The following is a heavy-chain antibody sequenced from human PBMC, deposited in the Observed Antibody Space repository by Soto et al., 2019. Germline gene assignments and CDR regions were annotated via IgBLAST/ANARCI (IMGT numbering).Heavy chain of an antibody. D-gene: IGHD3-22*01. Sequence: ASVKVSCKASGGTFSSYAISWVRQAPGEGLEWMGGIMPIFGTANYAQKFQGRVTITADESTSTAYMELSSLRSEDTAVYYCAKYYYDSSGYYSDYYYGMDVWGQGTTVTVSS. V-gene: IGHV1-69*13. CDR3: AKYYYDSSGYYSDYYYGMDV. J-gene: IGHJ6*02. CDR2: IMPIFGTA. CDR1: GGTFSSYA.